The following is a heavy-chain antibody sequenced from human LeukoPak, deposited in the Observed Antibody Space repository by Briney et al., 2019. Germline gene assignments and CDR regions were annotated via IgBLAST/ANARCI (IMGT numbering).Heavy chain of an antibody. Sequence: PSETLSLTCTVSGYSISSGYYWGWIRPPPGKGLEWIGSIYHSGSTYYNPSLKSRVTISVDTSKNQFSLKLSSVTAADTAVYYCAGVGSPHIAVAGIHSPPSGRLSRSPGTVDYWGQGTLVTVSS. J-gene: IGHJ4*02. CDR2: IYHSGST. D-gene: IGHD6-19*01. CDR1: GYSISSGYY. CDR3: AGVGSPHIAVAGIHSPPSGRLSRSPGTVDY. V-gene: IGHV4-38-2*02.